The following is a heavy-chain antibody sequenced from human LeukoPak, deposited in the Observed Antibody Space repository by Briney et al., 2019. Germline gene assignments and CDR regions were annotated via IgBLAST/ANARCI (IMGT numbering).Heavy chain of an antibody. J-gene: IGHJ4*02. CDR3: TTFRYDYVWGSYRNRDRTFGY. D-gene: IGHD3-16*02. V-gene: IGHV3-15*01. CDR1: GFTFSNAW. CDR2: IKSKTDGGTT. Sequence: GGSLRLSCAASGFTFSNAWMSWVRQAPGKGLEWVGRIKSKTDGGTTDYAAPVKGRFTISRDDSKNTLYLQMNSLKTEDTAVYYCTTFRYDYVWGSYRNRDRTFGYWGQGTLVTVSS.